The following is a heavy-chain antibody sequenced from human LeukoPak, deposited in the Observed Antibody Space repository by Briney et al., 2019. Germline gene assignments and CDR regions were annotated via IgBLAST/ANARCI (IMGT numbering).Heavy chain of an antibody. CDR3: ARVEVEHYGSGSYTWFDL. CDR1: DDSISSGLYY. V-gene: IGHV4-61*02. D-gene: IGHD3-10*01. Sequence: SGTLSLTCTVSDDSISSGLYYWSWIRQPAGRGLEWIGRIHARGNTNYNPSLNSRVIISVDSSRRQFSLKLSSVSAADTAVYYCARVEVEHYGSGSYTWFDLWGQGTLVAVSS. J-gene: IGHJ5*02. CDR2: IHARGNT.